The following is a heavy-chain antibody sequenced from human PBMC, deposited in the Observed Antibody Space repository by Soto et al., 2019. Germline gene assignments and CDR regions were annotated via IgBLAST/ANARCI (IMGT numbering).Heavy chain of an antibody. CDR3: ASSGYWLIVTTVPYYFDY. J-gene: IGHJ4*02. D-gene: IGHD4-17*01. CDR2: INHSGST. Sequence: SETLSLTCAVYGWSFSGYYWSWIRQPPGKGLEWIGEINHSGSTNYNPSLKSRVTISADKSKNQFTLKLSSVAAADTAVYYCASSGYWLIVTTVPYYFDYWGQGTLVTVSS. CDR1: GWSFSGYY. V-gene: IGHV4-34*01.